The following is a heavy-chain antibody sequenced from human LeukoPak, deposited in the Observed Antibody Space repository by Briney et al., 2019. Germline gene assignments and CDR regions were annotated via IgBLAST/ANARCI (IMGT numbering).Heavy chain of an antibody. Sequence: PSGTLSLTCTVSGGSISSYYWSWIRQPPGKGLEWIGYIYYSGSTNYNPSLKSRVTISVDTSKNQFSLKLSSVTAADTAVYYCARVAPIVGATDYYYGMDVWGQGTTVTVSS. V-gene: IGHV4-59*01. CDR2: IYYSGST. D-gene: IGHD1-26*01. CDR1: GGSISSYY. J-gene: IGHJ6*02. CDR3: ARVAPIVGATDYYYGMDV.